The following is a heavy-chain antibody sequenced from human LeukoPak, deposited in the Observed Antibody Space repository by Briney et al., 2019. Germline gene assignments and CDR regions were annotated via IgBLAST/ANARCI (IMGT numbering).Heavy chain of an antibody. CDR3: AATYYYDSSGYYTRDY. CDR2: INSDGSST. V-gene: IGHV3-74*01. J-gene: IGHJ4*02. CDR1: GFTFSSYW. D-gene: IGHD3-22*01. Sequence: GPLRLSCAASGFTFSSYWMHWVRPAPGKGLVWVSRINSDGSSTSYADSVKGRFTISRDNAKNTLYLQMNSLRAEDTAVYYCAATYYYDSSGYYTRDYWGQGTLVTVSS.